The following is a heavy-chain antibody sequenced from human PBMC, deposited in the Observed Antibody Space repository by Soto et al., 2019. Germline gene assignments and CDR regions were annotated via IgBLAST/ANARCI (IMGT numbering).Heavy chain of an antibody. CDR3: ARGAGIIVVVPAATGATSYYMDV. J-gene: IGHJ6*03. CDR1: GGSFSGYY. CDR2: INHSGST. Sequence: PSETLSLTCAVYGGSFSGYYWSWIRQPPGKGLEWIGEINHSGSTNYNPSLKSRVTISVDTSKNQFSLKLSSVTAADTAVYYCARGAGIIVVVPAATGATSYYMDVWGKGTTVTVSS. V-gene: IGHV4-34*01. D-gene: IGHD2-2*01.